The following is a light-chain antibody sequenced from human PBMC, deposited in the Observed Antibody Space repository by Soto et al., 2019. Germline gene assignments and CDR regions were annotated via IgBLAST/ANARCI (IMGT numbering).Light chain of an antibody. CDR2: AAS. CDR3: QQSSSTPHT. V-gene: IGKV1-39*01. CDR1: QDISNY. Sequence: DIQMTQSPSSLSASVGDRVTITCQASQDISNYLNWFQQKPGKAPKLLIYAASSLQSGVPSRFSGSGSGTDFTLTISSLQPEDFATYYCQQSSSTPHTFGQGTKLEIK. J-gene: IGKJ2*01.